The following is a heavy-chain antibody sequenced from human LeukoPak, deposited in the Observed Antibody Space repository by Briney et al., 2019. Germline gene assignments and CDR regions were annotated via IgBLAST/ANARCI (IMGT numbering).Heavy chain of an antibody. V-gene: IGHV3-15*01. CDR1: GFTFNNAW. Sequence: KLGGSLRLSCAASGFTFNNAWMSWVRQAPGKGLEWVGRIKSKTDGGTTDYAAPVKGRFTISRDDSKNTLYLQMNSLKTEDTAVYYCTTTLVDSSGYLKDYWGQGTLVTVSS. D-gene: IGHD3-22*01. CDR2: IKSKTDGGTT. CDR3: TTTLVDSSGYLKDY. J-gene: IGHJ4*02.